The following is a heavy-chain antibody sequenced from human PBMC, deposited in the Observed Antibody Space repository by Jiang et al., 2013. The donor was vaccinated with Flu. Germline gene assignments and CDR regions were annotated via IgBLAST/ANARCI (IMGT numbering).Heavy chain of an antibody. J-gene: IGHJ5*02. Sequence: PGLVKPSETLSLTCTVSGGSISSSSYYWGWIRQPPGKGLEWIGSIYYSGSTYYNPSLKSRVTISVDTSKNQFSLKLSSVTAADTAVYYCARHLVTIFGVVTNWFDPWGQGTLVTVSS. V-gene: IGHV4-39*01. CDR1: GGSISSSSYY. D-gene: IGHD3-3*01. CDR3: ARHLVTIFGVVTNWFDP. CDR2: IYYSGST.